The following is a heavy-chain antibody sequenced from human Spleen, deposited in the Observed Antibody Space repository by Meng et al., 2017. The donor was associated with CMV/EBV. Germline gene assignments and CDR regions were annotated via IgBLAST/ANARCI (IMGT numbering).Heavy chain of an antibody. D-gene: IGHD6-13*01. CDR1: GYSFTTFW. J-gene: IGHJ4*02. Sequence: GESLKISCQASGYSFTTFWSGWVRQVPGKGLEWMGITYPGDSDTRFSPSFQGQVSISADRSITTAYLYWSSLKTSDTAMYYCARGIAAVGTAYYFDYWGQGTLVTVSS. CDR2: TYPGDSDT. CDR3: ARGIAAVGTAYYFDY. V-gene: IGHV5-51*06.